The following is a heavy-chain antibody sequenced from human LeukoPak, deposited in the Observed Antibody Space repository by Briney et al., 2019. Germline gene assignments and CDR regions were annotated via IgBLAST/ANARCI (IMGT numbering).Heavy chain of an antibody. D-gene: IGHD3-22*01. CDR3: AKDFLGAEGYYYDSSGYYSGFDY. CDR1: GFTFSSYS. Sequence: PGGSLRLSCAASGFTFSSYSMNWVRQAPGKGLEWVSAISGSGGSTYYADSVKGRFTISRDNSKNTLYLQMNSLRAEDTAVYYCAKDFLGAEGYYYDSSGYYSGFDYWGQGTLVTVSS. J-gene: IGHJ4*02. CDR2: ISGSGGST. V-gene: IGHV3-23*01.